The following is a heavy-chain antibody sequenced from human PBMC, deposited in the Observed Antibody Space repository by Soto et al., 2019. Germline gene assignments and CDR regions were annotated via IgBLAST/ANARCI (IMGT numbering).Heavy chain of an antibody. CDR3: ARDRRYGAYCFDY. CDR1: GGTFSSYT. CDR2: IIPILGIA. Sequence: QVQLVQSGAEVKKPGSSVKVSCKASGGTFSSYTISWVRQAPGQGREWMGRIIPILGIANYAQKFQGRVTITADKSTSTAYMELSSLRSEDTAVYYCARDRRYGAYCFDYLGQGTLVTVSS. V-gene: IGHV1-69*08. D-gene: IGHD4-17*01. J-gene: IGHJ4*02.